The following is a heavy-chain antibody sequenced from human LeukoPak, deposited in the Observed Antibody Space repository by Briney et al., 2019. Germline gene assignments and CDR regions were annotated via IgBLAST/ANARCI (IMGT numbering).Heavy chain of an antibody. CDR2: INSSGGST. V-gene: IGHV1-46*01. CDR3: ATGSLTGVDWYFDL. J-gene: IGHJ2*01. Sequence: ASVKVSCKPSGYTFTSYYMHWVRQAPGQGLEWMGIINSSGGSTTYAHKFQGRFTMTRDTSTSTVYMELSSLRSEDTAVYYCATGSLTGVDWYFDLWGRGTLVTVSS. CDR1: GYTFTSYY. D-gene: IGHD7-27*01.